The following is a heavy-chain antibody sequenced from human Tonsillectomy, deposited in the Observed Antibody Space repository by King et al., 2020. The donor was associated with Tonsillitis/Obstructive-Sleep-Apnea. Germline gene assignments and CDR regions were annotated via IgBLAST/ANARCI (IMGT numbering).Heavy chain of an antibody. CDR1: GFTFSSYA. J-gene: IGHJ6*02. CDR3: VKGGDIVVVPAAHPYYYSGMDV. V-gene: IGHV3-64D*06. CDR2: ISSNGGST. D-gene: IGHD2-2*01. Sequence: EVQLVESGGGLVQPGGSLRLSCSASGFTFSSYAMHWVRQAPGKGLEYVSAISSNGGSTYYADSVKGRFTISRDNSKNTLYLQMSSLRAEDTAVYYCVKGGDIVVVPAAHPYYYSGMDVWGQGTTVTVSS.